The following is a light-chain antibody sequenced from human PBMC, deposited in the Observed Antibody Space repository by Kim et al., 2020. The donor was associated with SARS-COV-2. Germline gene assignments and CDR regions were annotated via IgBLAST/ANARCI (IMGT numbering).Light chain of an antibody. V-gene: IGKV3-11*01. CDR1: QSVSSY. CDR2: DTS. Sequence: SVSPGARASRSCQTSQSVSSYLAWYQQRPGQPPRLLVYDTSNRATGIRARFSGSGSGTDFTLTISSPEPEDFAVYYCQQSSNSITFGQGTRLEIK. J-gene: IGKJ5*01. CDR3: QQSSNSIT.